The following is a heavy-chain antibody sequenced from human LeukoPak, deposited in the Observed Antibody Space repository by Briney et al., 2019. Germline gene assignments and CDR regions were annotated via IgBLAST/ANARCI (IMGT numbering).Heavy chain of an antibody. CDR1: GFTFSDYY. CDR3: ARAPAPLLWFGETEYFFDY. J-gene: IGHJ4*02. CDR2: ISFSGSTI. V-gene: IGHV3-11*04. Sequence: GGSLRLSCAASGFTFSDYYMSWIRQAPGKGLEWVSYISFSGSTIYYADSVKGRFTIFRDNSKNTLYLQMGSLRAEDMAVYYCARAPAPLLWFGETEYFFDYWGQGTLVTVSS. D-gene: IGHD3-10*01.